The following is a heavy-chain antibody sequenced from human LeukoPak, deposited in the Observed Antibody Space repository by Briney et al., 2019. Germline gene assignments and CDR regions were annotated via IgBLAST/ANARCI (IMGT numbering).Heavy chain of an antibody. CDR3: ARASYSSSWGY. D-gene: IGHD6-13*01. CDR2: IYSGGST. J-gene: IGHJ4*02. Sequence: GGSLRLSCAASGFTVSSNYMSWVRQAPGKGLEWVSVIYSGGSTYYADSVKGRFTISRDNSKNTLYLQMNSLRAEDTAVYYCARASYSSSWGYWGQGTLVTVSS. CDR1: GFTVSSNY. V-gene: IGHV3-66*01.